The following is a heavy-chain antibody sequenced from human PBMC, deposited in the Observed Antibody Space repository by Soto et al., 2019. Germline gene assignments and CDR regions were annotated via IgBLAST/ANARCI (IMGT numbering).Heavy chain of an antibody. V-gene: IGHV1-8*01. Sequence: QVQLVQSGAEVKKPGASVKVSCKASGYTFTSYDINWVRQATGQGLEWMGWMNPNSGNTGYAQKFQGRVTMNRNIYISTAYMELSSLRSEDTAVYYCARAREYYYGMDVWGQGTTVTVSS. CDR2: MNPNSGNT. J-gene: IGHJ6*02. CDR1: GYTFTSYD. CDR3: ARAREYYYGMDV.